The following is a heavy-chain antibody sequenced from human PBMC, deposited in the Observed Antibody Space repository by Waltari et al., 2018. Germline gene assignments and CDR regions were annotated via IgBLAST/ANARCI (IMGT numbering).Heavy chain of an antibody. CDR3: ARELGN. Sequence: QVQLQESGPGLVKPSQTLSLTCAVSGASIRSSNYWHWIRQPAGTGLEWIGLIYTSGSTNYNPSLKSRVTISVDASKNQFSLKLSSVTAADTAVYYCARELGNWGQGTLATVSA. CDR2: IYTSGST. J-gene: IGHJ4*02. CDR1: GASIRSSNY. V-gene: IGHV4-61*02.